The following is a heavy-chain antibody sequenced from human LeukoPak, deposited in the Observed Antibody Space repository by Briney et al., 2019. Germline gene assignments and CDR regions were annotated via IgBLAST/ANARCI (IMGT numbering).Heavy chain of an antibody. CDR2: IYTSGAT. J-gene: IGHJ4*02. CDR3: ARDRGYSFGYFDY. V-gene: IGHV4-61*09. CDR1: GEFIINRSYY. D-gene: IGHD5-12*01. Sequence: PSETLSLTCTVSGEFIINRSYYWSWIRQPAGKQLEWIGHIYTSGATKYNPSLKGRVTISLDTSKNQFSLNVTSVTAADTAVYYCARDRGYSFGYFDYWGQGALVTVSS.